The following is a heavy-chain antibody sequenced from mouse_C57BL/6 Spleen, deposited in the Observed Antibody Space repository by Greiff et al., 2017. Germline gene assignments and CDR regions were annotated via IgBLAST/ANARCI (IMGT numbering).Heavy chain of an antibody. CDR2: IDPETGGT. Sequence: VQLQQSGAELVRPGASVTLSCKASGYTFTDYEMHWVKQTPVHGLEWIGAIDPETGGTAYNQKFKGKAILTADKSSSTAYMELRSLTSEDSAVYYCTRGYYGYGAHAYWGQGTPLTVSS. J-gene: IGHJ2*01. CDR3: TRGYYGYGAHAY. V-gene: IGHV1-15*01. D-gene: IGHD1-2*01. CDR1: GYTFTDYE.